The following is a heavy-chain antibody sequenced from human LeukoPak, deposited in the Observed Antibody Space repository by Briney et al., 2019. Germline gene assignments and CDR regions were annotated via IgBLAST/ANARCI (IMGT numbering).Heavy chain of an antibody. Sequence: SETLSLTCAVSGGSISSSSYYWGWLRQPPGKGLEWIGTIYYSGSTYYNPSLKSRVTISVDTSKNQFSLKLSSVTAADTAVYYCARVPTVTFFNYWGRGSLVTVSS. V-gene: IGHV4-39*07. CDR2: IYYSGST. CDR1: GGSISSSSYY. CDR3: ARVPTVTFFNY. J-gene: IGHJ4*02. D-gene: IGHD4-17*01.